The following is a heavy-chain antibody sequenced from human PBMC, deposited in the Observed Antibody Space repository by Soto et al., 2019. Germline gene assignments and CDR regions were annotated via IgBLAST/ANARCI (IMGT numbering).Heavy chain of an antibody. CDR1: GYTFSNYA. V-gene: IGHV1-3*05. J-gene: IGHJ4*02. D-gene: IGHD1-26*01. CDR3: ARGSPPTFDY. CDR2: INAGNGNT. Sequence: QVQLVQSGAEEKKPGASVKVSCKASGYTFSNYAIHWVRQAPGQRLEWMGWINAGNGNTKSSQKFQGRVTITRDTSASTAYMEPRSLRSEDTAVYYCARGSPPTFDYWAQGTLVTVSS.